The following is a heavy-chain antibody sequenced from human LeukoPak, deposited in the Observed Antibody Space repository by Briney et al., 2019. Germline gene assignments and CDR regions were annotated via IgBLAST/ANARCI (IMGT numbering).Heavy chain of an antibody. Sequence: SETLSLTCTVSGGSISSGGYYWSWIRQPPGKGLEWIGYIYHSGSTYYNPSLKSRVTISVDTSKNQFSLKLSSVTAADTAVYYCARDGVGATPGYWGQGTLVTVSS. CDR3: ARDGVGATPGY. D-gene: IGHD1-26*01. CDR1: GGSISSGGYY. J-gene: IGHJ4*02. CDR2: IYHSGST. V-gene: IGHV4-30-2*01.